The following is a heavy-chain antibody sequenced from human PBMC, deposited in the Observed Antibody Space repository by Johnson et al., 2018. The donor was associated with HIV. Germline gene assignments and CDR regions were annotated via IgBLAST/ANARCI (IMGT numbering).Heavy chain of an antibody. CDR1: GFNVSTNN. Sequence: VQLVESGGGLIQPGGSLGLSCAASGFNVSTNNMNWVRQAPGKGLEWVSVTYSGGSTYYADSVKGRFNISRDISKNTLYLEMYSLRAGDTAVYYCAKDESDAFEIWGQGTMVTVSS. V-gene: IGHV3-53*01. J-gene: IGHJ3*02. CDR2: TYSGGST. CDR3: AKDESDAFEI.